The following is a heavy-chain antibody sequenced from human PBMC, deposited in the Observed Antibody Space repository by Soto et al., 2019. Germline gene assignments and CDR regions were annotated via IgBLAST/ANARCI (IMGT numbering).Heavy chain of an antibody. CDR2: MFPGDSDT. D-gene: IGHD6-19*01. CDR3: ARVPDSSLGTMDV. V-gene: IGHV5-51*01. J-gene: IGHJ6*02. Sequence: XDSLTISCKGSGYSFTTYWIGLVRQLPGQGLEWMGVMFPGDSDTRYSPSFQGQVTMSADPSTNTAYLEWSSLKAADSAMYYCARVPDSSLGTMDVWGQGTTVTVSS. CDR1: GYSFTTYW.